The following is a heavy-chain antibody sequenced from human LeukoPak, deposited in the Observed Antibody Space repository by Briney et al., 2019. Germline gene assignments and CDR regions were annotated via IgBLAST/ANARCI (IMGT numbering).Heavy chain of an antibody. CDR1: GFTFSSYA. V-gene: IGHV3-23*01. J-gene: IGHJ4*02. CDR2: ISGSGGST. CDR3: AKDHLYYYDSSGIADY. Sequence: PGGSLRLSCAASGFTFSSYAMSWVRQAPGKGLEWVSAISGSGGSTYYADSVKGRFTISRDNSKNTLYLQMNSLRAKDTAVYYCAKDHLYYYDSSGIADYWGQGTLVTVSS. D-gene: IGHD3-22*01.